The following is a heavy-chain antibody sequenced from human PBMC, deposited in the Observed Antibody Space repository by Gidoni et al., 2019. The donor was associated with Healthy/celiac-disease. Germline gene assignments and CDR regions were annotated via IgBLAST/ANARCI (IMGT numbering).Heavy chain of an antibody. CDR3: AREPYGSGSYYTIDY. J-gene: IGHJ4*02. V-gene: IGHV1-69*04. Sequence: SGAEVKKPGSSVKVSCKASGGTFSSYTISWVRQAPGQGLEWMGRIIPILGIANYAQKFQGRVTITADKSTSTAYMELSSLRSEDTAVYYCAREPYGSGSYYTIDYWGQGTLVTVSS. CDR2: IIPILGIA. D-gene: IGHD3-10*01. CDR1: GGTFSSYT.